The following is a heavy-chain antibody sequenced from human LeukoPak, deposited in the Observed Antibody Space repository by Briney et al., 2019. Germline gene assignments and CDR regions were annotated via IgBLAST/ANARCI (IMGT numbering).Heavy chain of an antibody. D-gene: IGHD5-18*01. CDR2: IYPGDSDT. V-gene: IGHV5-51*01. CDR3: ARHIPYDTAPDY. J-gene: IGHJ4*02. Sequence: GESLKISCKTSGYDFTHYWIAWVRQLPGKGLEWVGIIYPGDSDTRYSPSFQGQVTISADKSISTAYLQWSSLKASDTAMYYCARHIPYDTAPDYWGQGTLVTVSS. CDR1: GYDFTHYW.